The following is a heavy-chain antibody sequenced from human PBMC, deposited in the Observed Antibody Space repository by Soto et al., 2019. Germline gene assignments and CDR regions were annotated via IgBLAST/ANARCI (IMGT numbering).Heavy chain of an antibody. CDR1: GGSVSSGSYY. V-gene: IGHV4-61*01. J-gene: IGHJ6*02. CDR2: IYYSGST. D-gene: IGHD5-12*01. Sequence: SETLSLTCTVSGGSVSSGSYYWSWIRQPPGKGLEWIGYIYYSGSTNYNPSLKSRVTISVDTSKNQFSLKLSSVTAADTAVYYCARGAEEVATNSGDYYYGMDVWGQGTTVTVS. CDR3: ARGAEEVATNSGDYYYGMDV.